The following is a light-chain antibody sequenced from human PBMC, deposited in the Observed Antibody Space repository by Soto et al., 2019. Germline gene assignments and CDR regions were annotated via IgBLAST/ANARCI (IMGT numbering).Light chain of an antibody. V-gene: IGKV3-20*01. Sequence: EIVLSHSPGILSLSPGERATLSSRASQSVSNNYLGWYQQKPGQAPRLLIYGTSSRATGIPDRFSGSGSGTDFTLTISRLEPEDFAVYYCQQYGNSPITFGQGTRLEIK. CDR1: QSVSNNY. CDR2: GTS. CDR3: QQYGNSPIT. J-gene: IGKJ5*01.